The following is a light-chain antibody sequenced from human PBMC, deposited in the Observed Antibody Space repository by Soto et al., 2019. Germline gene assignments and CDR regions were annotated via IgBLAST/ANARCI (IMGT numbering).Light chain of an antibody. V-gene: IGKV3-20*01. CDR2: DAS. Sequence: EIVLTQFPGTLSLSPGERATLSCRASQSVSSNYLAWYQQKPGQAPSLLIYDASSRATGIPDRFSGSGSGTDFTLTISRLEPEDFAMYYCQQYGSSAPITFGQGTRLEIE. CDR3: QQYGSSAPIT. J-gene: IGKJ5*01. CDR1: QSVSSNY.